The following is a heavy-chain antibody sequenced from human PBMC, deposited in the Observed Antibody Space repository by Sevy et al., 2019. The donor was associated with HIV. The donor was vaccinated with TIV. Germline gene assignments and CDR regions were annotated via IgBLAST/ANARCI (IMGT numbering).Heavy chain of an antibody. CDR2: IYYSGST. CDR3: ARVTGYYYDSSGYYSRRWYFDL. D-gene: IGHD3-22*01. CDR1: GGSVSSGSYY. V-gene: IGHV4-61*01. Sequence: SETLSLTCTVSGGSVSSGSYYWSWIRQPPGKGLEWIGYIYYSGSTNYNPSLKSRVTISVDTSKNQFSLKLSSVTAAETAVYYCARVTGYYYDSSGYYSRRWYFDLWGRGTLVTVSS. J-gene: IGHJ2*01.